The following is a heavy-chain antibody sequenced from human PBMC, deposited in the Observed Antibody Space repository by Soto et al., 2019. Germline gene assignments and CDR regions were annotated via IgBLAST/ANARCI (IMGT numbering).Heavy chain of an antibody. J-gene: IGHJ6*03. CDR3: ARIIIAARGTYMDV. CDR2: IWYDGSNK. CDR1: GFTFSSYG. D-gene: IGHD6-6*01. V-gene: IGHV3-33*01. Sequence: GGSLRLSCAASGFTFSSYGMHWVRQAPGKGLEWVAVIWYDGSNKYYADSVKGRFTIFRDNSKNTLYLQMNSLRAEDTAVYYCARIIIAARGTYMDVWGKGTTVTVSS.